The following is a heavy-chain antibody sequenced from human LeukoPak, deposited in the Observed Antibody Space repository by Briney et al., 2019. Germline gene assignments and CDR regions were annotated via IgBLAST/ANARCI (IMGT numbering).Heavy chain of an antibody. Sequence: GVSLRLSCAASGFSFDDYPMHWVRQAPGKGLEWVSLINEDGGKTFYADSVRGRFIISRDNSKNSLYLQMNSLRTEDTALYYCAKEIDTLGTNAFDIWGQGTIVTVSS. V-gene: IGHV3-43*02. CDR3: AKEIDTLGTNAFDI. J-gene: IGHJ3*02. CDR1: GFSFDDYP. CDR2: INEDGGKT. D-gene: IGHD2-15*01.